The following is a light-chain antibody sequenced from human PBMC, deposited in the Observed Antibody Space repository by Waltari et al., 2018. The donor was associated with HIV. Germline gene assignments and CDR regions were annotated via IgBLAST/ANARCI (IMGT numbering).Light chain of an antibody. V-gene: IGKV2-28*01. CDR1: ESLLRDNGHNY. Sequence: EIVMTQSPLSLAVTPGEPASISCRSSESLLRDNGHNYLDWFLQKPGQSPQLLIYLGSMRASGVPDRFRGSGSGTDFTLRISKVESEDVGTYYCMQAHQIPITFGPGTKLHIK. CDR2: LGS. CDR3: MQAHQIPIT. J-gene: IGKJ3*01.